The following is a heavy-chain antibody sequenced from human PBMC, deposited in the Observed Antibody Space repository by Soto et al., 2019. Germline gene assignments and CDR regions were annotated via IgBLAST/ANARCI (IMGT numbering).Heavy chain of an antibody. CDR2: TSYDGSNK. V-gene: IGHV3-30-3*01. CDR1: GFTFSSYA. Sequence: GGSLRLSCVASGFTFSSYALHWVRQAPGKGLEWVAVTSYDGSNKYYADSVEGRFTISRDNSKNTLYLQTSSPTTEDTAMYYCARDWETSATGLIDSWGQGTLVTVSS. CDR3: ARDWETSATGLIDS. J-gene: IGHJ4*02. D-gene: IGHD3-9*01.